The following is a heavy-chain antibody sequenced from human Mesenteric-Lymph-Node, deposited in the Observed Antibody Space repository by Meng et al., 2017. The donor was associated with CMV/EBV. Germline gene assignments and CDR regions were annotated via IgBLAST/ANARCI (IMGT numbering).Heavy chain of an antibody. CDR1: GLTCSSYS. J-gene: IGHJ4*02. Sequence: GLTCSSYSMNWVRKAQGKGREWVSSMSSSSSYIYYADSVKGRFTISRDKAKNSLYLQMNSLRAEDTAVYYCARDPFGGALSYYFDYWGQGTLVTVSS. V-gene: IGHV3-21*01. D-gene: IGHD3-10*01. CDR2: MSSSSSYI. CDR3: ARDPFGGALSYYFDY.